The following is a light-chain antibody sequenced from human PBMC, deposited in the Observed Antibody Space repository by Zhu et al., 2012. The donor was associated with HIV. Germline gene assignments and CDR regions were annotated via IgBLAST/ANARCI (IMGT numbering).Light chain of an antibody. CDR1: QSVTNDY. CDR3: HQYLSSPET. Sequence: EIVLTQSPGTLSLSPGDRATLSCRASQSVTNDYLAWYQQKPGQAPRLLIYGASSRATDIPDRFSGSGSGTDFILTISRVKPEDFAVYYCHQYLSSPETFGQGTKVEIK. CDR2: GAS. V-gene: IGKV3-20*01. J-gene: IGKJ1*01.